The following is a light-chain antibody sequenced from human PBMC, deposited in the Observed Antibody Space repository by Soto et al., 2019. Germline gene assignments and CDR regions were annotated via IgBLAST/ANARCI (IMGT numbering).Light chain of an antibody. Sequence: EIVLTQSPATLSLFPGERATLSCSASQSISTYLAWYQQRSGQAPRLLIFDASSRATGIPARFSGSGSGTDFTLTISSLEPEDFAVYYCQQRSNWITFGGGTKVDIK. J-gene: IGKJ4*01. CDR3: QQRSNWIT. CDR1: QSISTY. CDR2: DAS. V-gene: IGKV3-11*01.